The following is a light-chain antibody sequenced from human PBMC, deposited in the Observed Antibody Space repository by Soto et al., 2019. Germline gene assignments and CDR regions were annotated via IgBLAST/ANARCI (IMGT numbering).Light chain of an antibody. V-gene: IGLV2-14*01. J-gene: IGLJ1*01. Sequence: QSVLTQPASVSGSPRQSITISCTGTSSDVGGYNYVSWYQQHPGKAPKLMIYDVSNRPSGVSNRFSGSKSGNTASLTISGLQAEDEADYYCSSYTSSSTLPYVFGTGTKVTVL. CDR2: DVS. CDR1: SSDVGGYNY. CDR3: SSYTSSSTLPYV.